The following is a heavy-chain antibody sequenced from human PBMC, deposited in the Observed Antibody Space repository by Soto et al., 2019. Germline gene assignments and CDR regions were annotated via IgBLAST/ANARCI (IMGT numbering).Heavy chain of an antibody. D-gene: IGHD3-22*01. CDR3: ARDQGGYYDSSGYSPGYFQH. J-gene: IGHJ1*01. V-gene: IGHV3-30-3*01. CDR1: GFTFSSYA. Sequence: QVQLVESGGGVVQPGRSLRLSCAASGFTFSSYAMHWVRQAPGKGLEWVAVISYDGSNKYYADSVKGRFTISRDNSKNTLYLQMNSLGAEDTAVYYCARDQGGYYDSSGYSPGYFQHWGQGTLVTVSS. CDR2: ISYDGSNK.